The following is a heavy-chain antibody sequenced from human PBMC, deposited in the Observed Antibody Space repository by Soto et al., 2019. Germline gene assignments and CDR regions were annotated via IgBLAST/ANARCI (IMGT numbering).Heavy chain of an antibody. V-gene: IGHV3-33*06. Sequence: QVQLVESGGGVVQPGRSLRLSCAASGFSFTTYGMHWVRQAPGEGLEWVAVIWFDGSNKYYADSVKGRFTISRDTSKNTLYMKMGSRRVEDTALYYCAKDRGGGAVVPDYWGQGTLVTVSS. CDR2: IWFDGSNK. CDR1: GFSFTTYG. D-gene: IGHD2-21*01. J-gene: IGHJ4*02. CDR3: AKDRGGGAVVPDY.